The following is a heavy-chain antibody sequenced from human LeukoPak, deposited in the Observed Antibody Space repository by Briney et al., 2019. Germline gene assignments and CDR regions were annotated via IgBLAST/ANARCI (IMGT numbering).Heavy chain of an antibody. CDR3: AKEGDYYGSGSYRDGFDI. CDR1: GFTFSTHG. J-gene: IGHJ3*02. Sequence: PGGSLRLSCAASGFTFSTHGMHWVRQAPGKGLEWVAFIRYEGINKYYADSVKGRFTISRDSFKNTLYLQMNSLRPEDTAVYYCAKEGDYYGSGSYRDGFDIWGQGKRATVSS. CDR2: IRYEGINK. V-gene: IGHV3-30*02. D-gene: IGHD3-10*01.